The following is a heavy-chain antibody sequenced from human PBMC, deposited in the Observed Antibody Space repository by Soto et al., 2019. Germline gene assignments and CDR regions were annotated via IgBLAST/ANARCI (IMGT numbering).Heavy chain of an antibody. CDR2: VYSSGTT. Sequence: SETLSLTCSVSGGSINSYWWSWIRQPAGKGLEWIGRVYSSGTTDYNPSLNSRATLSVETSKNQFSLKLSSVTAADTAVYYCARDIGSYAYGEGYWGQGIQVT. CDR3: ARDIGSYAYGEGY. D-gene: IGHD3-10*01. CDR1: GGSINSYW. J-gene: IGHJ4*02. V-gene: IGHV4-4*07.